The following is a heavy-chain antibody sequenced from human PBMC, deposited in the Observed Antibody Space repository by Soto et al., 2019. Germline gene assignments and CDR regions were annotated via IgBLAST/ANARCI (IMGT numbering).Heavy chain of an antibody. D-gene: IGHD6-19*01. V-gene: IGHV1-8*01. CDR2: MNPNSGNT. J-gene: IGHJ6*02. CDR1: FTSYD. Sequence: QVQLVQSGAEVKKPGASVKVSCTFTSYDINWVRQATGQGLEWMGWMNPNSGNTRYAQKFQGRVTMTRNTSNFTAYMELSSLRSEDTAVHYCARGPGSSDWRFSYYYMDVWGQGTTVTVSS. CDR3: ARGPGSSDWRFSYYYMDV.